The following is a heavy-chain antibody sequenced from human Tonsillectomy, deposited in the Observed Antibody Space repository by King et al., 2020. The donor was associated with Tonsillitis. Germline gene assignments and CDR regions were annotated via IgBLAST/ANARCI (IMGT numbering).Heavy chain of an antibody. CDR2: IFYSRSS. D-gene: IGHD1-1*01. Sequence: VQLQESCPGLVKPSETLSLTCTVSGGSISNYFWGWIRQPPGKGLEWIAYIFYSRSSTYNPSFKSRVTTSLDTSKNQVSLTLNSVTAADTAVYFCARDPRTGDWFFDLWGRGTLVTVSS. CDR3: ARDPRTGDWFFDL. CDR1: GGSISNYF. V-gene: IGHV4-59*01. J-gene: IGHJ2*01.